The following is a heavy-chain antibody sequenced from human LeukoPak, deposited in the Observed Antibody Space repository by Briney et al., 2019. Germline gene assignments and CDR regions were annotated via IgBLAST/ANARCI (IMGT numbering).Heavy chain of an antibody. D-gene: IGHD6-13*01. J-gene: IGHJ6*03. Sequence: GASVKVSCKASGYTFTSYGISWVRQAPGQGLEWMGWISAYNGNTNYAQKLQGRVTMTTDTSTSTAYMELRRLRSDDTAVYYCARVSSSSWYKGSNYYYMDVWGKGTTVTVSS. CDR3: ARVSSSSWYKGSNYYYMDV. V-gene: IGHV1-18*01. CDR2: ISAYNGNT. CDR1: GYTFTSYG.